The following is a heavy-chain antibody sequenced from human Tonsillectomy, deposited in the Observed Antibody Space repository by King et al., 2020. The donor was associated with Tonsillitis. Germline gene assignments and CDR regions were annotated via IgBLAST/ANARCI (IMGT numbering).Heavy chain of an antibody. Sequence: VQLVESGGTLVQPGRSLRLSCAVSGFTFDEHAMHWVRQAPGKGLEWLSGVSWNSYTIGYADSVKGRFTISRDNAKNSLYLQMKSLRPEDTALYFCARAPYGSGSFLPYFDSWGQGTLVTVSS. V-gene: IGHV3-9*01. J-gene: IGHJ4*02. CDR1: GFTFDEHA. D-gene: IGHD3-10*01. CDR3: ARAPYGSGSFLPYFDS. CDR2: VSWNSYTI.